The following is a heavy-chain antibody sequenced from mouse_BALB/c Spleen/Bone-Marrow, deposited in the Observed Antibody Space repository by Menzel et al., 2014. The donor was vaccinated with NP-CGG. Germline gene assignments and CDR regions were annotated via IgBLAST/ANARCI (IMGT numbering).Heavy chain of an antibody. CDR1: GYTFTNYW. Sequence: QVQLQQPGAEVVKPGASARLSCKTSGYTFTNYWMHWVKQRPGQGLEWIGDINPSNGRATYSEKFKSKATLTVDTSSSTAYMQLSSLTSEDSAVYYCARYYNYYFDVWGAGTTVTVSS. V-gene: IGHV1S81*02. J-gene: IGHJ1*01. CDR2: INPSNGRA. CDR3: ARYYNYYFDV. D-gene: IGHD1-1*01.